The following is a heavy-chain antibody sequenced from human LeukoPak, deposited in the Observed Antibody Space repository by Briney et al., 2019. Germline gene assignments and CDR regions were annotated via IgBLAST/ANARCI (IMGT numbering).Heavy chain of an antibody. Sequence: PGTSLRLSCAASGFSFSDYTMHWVRQAPGKGLEWVAVISYDAGTKYYADSVKGRFTISRDNSKNTLYLQMNSLRPENTAMYYCARDPLRGIPDYFDYWAREPWSPSPQ. CDR3: ARDPLRGIPDYFDY. CDR1: GFSFSDYT. D-gene: IGHD2-21*01. CDR2: ISYDAGTK. J-gene: IGHJ4*02. V-gene: IGHV3-30-3*01.